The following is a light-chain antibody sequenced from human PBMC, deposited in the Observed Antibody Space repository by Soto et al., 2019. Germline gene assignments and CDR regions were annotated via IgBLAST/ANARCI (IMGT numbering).Light chain of an antibody. Sequence: QSVLTQPASVSGSPGQSITISCTGTSGDVGTYNLVSWYQQHPGRAPKLIIFEVNKRPSGVSNRLSGSKSGNTASLAISGLQADDEADYHCCSSAGRSNVVCGGGTKLTVL. CDR2: EVN. J-gene: IGLJ2*01. V-gene: IGLV2-23*02. CDR1: SGDVGTYNL. CDR3: CSSAGRSNVV.